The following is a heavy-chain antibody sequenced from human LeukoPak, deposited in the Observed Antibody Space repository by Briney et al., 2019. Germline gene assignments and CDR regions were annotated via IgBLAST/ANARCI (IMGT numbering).Heavy chain of an antibody. CDR2: IYYSGST. V-gene: IGHV4-31*03. J-gene: IGHJ6*02. CDR3: ARERYSSSPYYYYYYGMDV. Sequence: SQTLSLTCTVSGGSISSGGYYWSWICQRPGKGLEWIGYIYYSGSTYYNPSLKSRVTISVDTSKNQFSLKLSSVTAADTAVYYCARERYSSSPYYYYYYGMDVWGQGTTVTVSS. D-gene: IGHD6-6*01. CDR1: GGSISSGGYY.